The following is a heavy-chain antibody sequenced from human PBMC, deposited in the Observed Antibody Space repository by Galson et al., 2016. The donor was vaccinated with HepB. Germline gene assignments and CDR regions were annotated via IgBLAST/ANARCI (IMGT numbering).Heavy chain of an antibody. V-gene: IGHV5-51*01. CDR3: ARYGNVFGLRNRTFDY. Sequence: QSGAEVKKPGESLKISCKGSGYSFTTYWIGWVRQMPGKGLEWMGIIYPADSDTRYNPSFQGQVTLSADRSISTAYLQWSSLKASDTAMYYCARYGNVFGLRNRTFDYWGQGTLVTVSS. J-gene: IGHJ4*02. D-gene: IGHD3/OR15-3a*01. CDR1: GYSFTTYW. CDR2: IYPADSDT.